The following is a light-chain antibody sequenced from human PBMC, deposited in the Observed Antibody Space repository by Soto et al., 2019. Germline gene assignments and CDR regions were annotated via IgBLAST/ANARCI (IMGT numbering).Light chain of an antibody. J-gene: IGKJ2*01. Sequence: EIVLTQSPGTLSLSPGERATLSCRASQSVSSGQLAWYQQKPGQAPRLLIYDTSRRVAGIPDRFSGSGSGTDFTLTINRLEPEDFAVYYCQQYGSSPLYTFGQGTNLEI. CDR2: DTS. V-gene: IGKV3-20*01. CDR3: QQYGSSPLYT. CDR1: QSVSSGQ.